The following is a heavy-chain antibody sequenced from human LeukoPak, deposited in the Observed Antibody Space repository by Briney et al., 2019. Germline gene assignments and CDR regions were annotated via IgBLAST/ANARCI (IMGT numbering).Heavy chain of an antibody. J-gene: IGHJ4*02. CDR2: IRYDGSNK. V-gene: IGHV3-30*02. D-gene: IGHD6-19*01. Sequence: GGSLRLSCAASGFTVSSNYMSWVRQAPGKGLEWVAFIRYDGSNKYYADSVKGRFTISRDNSKNTLYLQMNSLRAEDTAVYYCAKDGAGIAVAGTIWGQGTLVTVSS. CDR1: GFTVSSNY. CDR3: AKDGAGIAVAGTI.